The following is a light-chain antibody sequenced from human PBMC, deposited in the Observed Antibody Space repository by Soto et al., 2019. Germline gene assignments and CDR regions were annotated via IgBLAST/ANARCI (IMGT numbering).Light chain of an antibody. CDR3: QQYESFSPYT. V-gene: IGKV1-5*01. CDR2: DAS. J-gene: IGKJ2*01. CDR1: QSVSSS. Sequence: DIQMTQSPSTLSAFVGDRVTITCRASQSVSSSLAWYQQKPGKAPKLLIYDASTLESGVPSRFSGSGYGTEFTLTSNSLQPGDFATYNCQQYESFSPYTFGQGTRLESK.